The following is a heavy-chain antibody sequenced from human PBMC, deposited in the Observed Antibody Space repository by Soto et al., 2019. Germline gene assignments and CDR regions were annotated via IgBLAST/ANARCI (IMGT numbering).Heavy chain of an antibody. V-gene: IGHV3-33*01. D-gene: IGHD6-13*01. CDR1: GFTFSHHA. Sequence: QVQLVESGGGVVQPGSSLRLSCATSGFTFSHHAMHWVRQAPGKGLQWVAQIWYEGSVKNYAGSMKGRFTISRDSPKNTLFLQMNSLRVEDTAVYYCARDGQQLAPYAFDIWGQGTRVIVSS. CDR3: ARDGQQLAPYAFDI. J-gene: IGHJ3*02. CDR2: IWYEGSVK.